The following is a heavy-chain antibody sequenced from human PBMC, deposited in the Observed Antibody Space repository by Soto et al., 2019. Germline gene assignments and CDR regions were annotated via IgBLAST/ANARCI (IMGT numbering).Heavy chain of an antibody. CDR1: GYTFTSYY. Sequence: ASVKVSCKASGYTFTSYYMHWVRQAPGQGLEWMGIINPSGGSTSYAQKFQGRVTMTRDTSTSTVYMELSSLRSEDTAVYYCAIVIAAAGLDDAFDIWGQGTMVTVSS. J-gene: IGHJ3*02. D-gene: IGHD6-13*01. CDR2: INPSGGST. V-gene: IGHV1-46*01. CDR3: AIVIAAAGLDDAFDI.